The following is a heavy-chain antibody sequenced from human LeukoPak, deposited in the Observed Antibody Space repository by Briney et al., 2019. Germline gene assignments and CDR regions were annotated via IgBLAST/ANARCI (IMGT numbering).Heavy chain of an antibody. CDR3: ARDYYDSSGYLGR. D-gene: IGHD3-22*01. CDR1: AGSIRSSSYY. Sequence: PSETLSLTCTVSAGSIRSSSYYWGWIRQPPGKGLEWIGSIYYRGSTYYNPSYYNGSTYYNPSLKSRVTISVDTAKNQFSLGLRYVTAGDTAVYYCARDYYDSSGYLGRWGQGTLVTVSS. V-gene: IGHV4-39*07. J-gene: IGHJ4*02. CDR2: IYYRGSTYYNPSYYNGST.